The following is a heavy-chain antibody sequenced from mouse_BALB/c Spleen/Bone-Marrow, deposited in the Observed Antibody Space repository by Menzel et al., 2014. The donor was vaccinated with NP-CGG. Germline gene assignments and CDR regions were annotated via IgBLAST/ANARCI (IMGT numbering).Heavy chain of an antibody. CDR2: IRNKANGYTT. D-gene: IGHD2-1*01. CDR1: GFTFTDYY. Sequence: EVKLVESGGGLVQPGGSLRLSCATSGFTFTDYYMSWVRQPPGKALEWLVFIRNKANGYTTEYSASVKGRFTISRDNSQSILYLQMNTLRAEDSATYFCARDINDNYNWYFDVWGAGTTVTVSS. J-gene: IGHJ1*01. CDR3: ARDINDNYNWYFDV. V-gene: IGHV7-3*02.